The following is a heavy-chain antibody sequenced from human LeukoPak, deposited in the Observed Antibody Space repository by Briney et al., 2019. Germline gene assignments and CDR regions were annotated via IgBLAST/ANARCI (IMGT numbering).Heavy chain of an antibody. Sequence: SVKVSCKASGGTFSSYAISWVRQAPGQGLEWMGGIIPIFGTANYAQKFQGRVTITADESTSTAYMELSSLRSEDTAVYYCARLLLKPTKVDYWGQGTLVTVSS. CDR3: ARLLLKPTKVDY. J-gene: IGHJ4*02. V-gene: IGHV1-69*13. CDR2: IIPIFGTA. D-gene: IGHD5-12*01. CDR1: GGTFSSYA.